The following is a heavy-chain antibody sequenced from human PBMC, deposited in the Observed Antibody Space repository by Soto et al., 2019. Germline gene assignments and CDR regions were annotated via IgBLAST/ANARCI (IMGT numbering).Heavy chain of an antibody. CDR1: GFTFSSYG. CDR2: ISYDGGNQ. CDR3: AKDFTELQTFFDY. D-gene: IGHD1-26*01. J-gene: IGHJ4*02. Sequence: GGSLRLSCAASGFTFSSYGMHWVRQAPGKGLEWVAVISYDGGNQYYGDSVKGRFTISRDNSKKTVYLQMNSLRAEDTAIYYCAKDFTELQTFFDYWGQGSLVTVSS. V-gene: IGHV3-30*18.